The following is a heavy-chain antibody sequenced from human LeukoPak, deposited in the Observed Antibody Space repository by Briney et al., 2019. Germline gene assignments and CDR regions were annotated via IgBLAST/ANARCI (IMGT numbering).Heavy chain of an antibody. J-gene: IGHJ4*02. CDR2: INPDNGNT. D-gene: IGHD4-17*01. CDR3: ATEGGWQPTDYGDHVY. Sequence: GASVKVSCKASGYPFTRYGISWVRQAPGQGLEWMGWINPDNGNTKYAQKFQGRVTMTTDTSTSTAHMELRSLRSDDTALYYCATEGGWQPTDYGDHVYWGQGTLVTVSS. CDR1: GYPFTRYG. V-gene: IGHV1-18*01.